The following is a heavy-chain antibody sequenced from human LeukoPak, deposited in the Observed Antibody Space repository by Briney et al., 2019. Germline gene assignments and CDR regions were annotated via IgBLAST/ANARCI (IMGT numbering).Heavy chain of an antibody. J-gene: IGHJ6*03. CDR2: INPNSGGT. CDR1: GYTFSGSY. V-gene: IGHV1-2*02. D-gene: IGHD1-26*01. CDR3: ARGMEPYYYMDV. Sequence: ASVKVSCKASGYTFSGSYIHWVRQAPGQGLEWMGWINPNSGGTNYAQKFQGRVTMTRDTSISTAYMELSRLRSDDTAVYYCARGMEPYYYMDVWGKGTTVTVSS.